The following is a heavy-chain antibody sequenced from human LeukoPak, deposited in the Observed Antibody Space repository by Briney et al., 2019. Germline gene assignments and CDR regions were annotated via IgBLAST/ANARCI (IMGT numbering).Heavy chain of an antibody. CDR3: VKDRSIAAPNNDFFDS. V-gene: IGHV3-64D*06. Sequence: GGSLRLSCSASGFTFNRFYLHWVRQAPGKGLGFVSHISSNGATTYYADSVKGRFTISRDNSKNTLYLQMSSPRADDTAVYYCVKDRSIAAPNNDFFDSWGQGALVTVSS. D-gene: IGHD6-6*01. J-gene: IGHJ4*02. CDR2: ISSNGATT. CDR1: GFTFNRFY.